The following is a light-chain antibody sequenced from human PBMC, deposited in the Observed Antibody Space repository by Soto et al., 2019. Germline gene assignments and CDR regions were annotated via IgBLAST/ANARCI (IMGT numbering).Light chain of an antibody. Sequence: QSVLTQPASVSGSPGQSITISCTGTSSDVGAYTFVSWYQQHPDKVPKLMIFDVSRRPSGVSDRFSGSKSGNTASLTISGLQPEDEAEYYCSSYTSSSTHVFGSGTKVTVL. J-gene: IGLJ1*01. V-gene: IGLV2-14*03. CDR2: DVS. CDR1: SSDVGAYTF. CDR3: SSYTSSSTHV.